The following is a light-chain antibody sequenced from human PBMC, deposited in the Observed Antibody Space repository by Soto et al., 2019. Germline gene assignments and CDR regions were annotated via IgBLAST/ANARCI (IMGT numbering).Light chain of an antibody. CDR1: QSVSTY. Sequence: IVLTQSPATLSLSPWERATLSCRASQSVSTYLAWYQQRPGQAPRLLIYDASSRATGIPARFSGSGSGTEFTLTISSLQSEDSAVYYCQQYNTWPAEITFGQGTRLEIK. V-gene: IGKV3D-15*01. CDR2: DAS. CDR3: QQYNTWPAEIT. J-gene: IGKJ5*01.